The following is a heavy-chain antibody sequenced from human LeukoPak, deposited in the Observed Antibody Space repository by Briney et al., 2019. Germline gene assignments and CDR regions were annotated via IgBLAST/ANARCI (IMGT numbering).Heavy chain of an antibody. J-gene: IGHJ5*02. CDR2: INHSGST. D-gene: IGHD3-22*01. CDR3: ARVLLSSGSST. CDR1: GGSFSGYY. Sequence: SETLSLTCAVYGGSFSGYYWSWIRQPPGKGLEWIGEINHSGSTNYNPSLKSRVTISVDTSKNQFSLKLSSVTATDTAVYYCARVLLSSGSSTWGQGTLVTVSS. V-gene: IGHV4-34*01.